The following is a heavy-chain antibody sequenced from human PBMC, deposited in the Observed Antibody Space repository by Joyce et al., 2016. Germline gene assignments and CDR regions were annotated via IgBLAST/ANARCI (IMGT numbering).Heavy chain of an antibody. Sequence: HLQESGPGLVKPSETLSLTCTISGDSFDSLTYDWSWIRQPPGKGLEWIGFICSSETTNYNPSLGGRVTISAGTAKKQFSLRLTSVTSADTAVYYCATSLPSHVGGFKLFGMDVWGQGTTVIVSS. V-gene: IGHV4-61*01. J-gene: IGHJ6*02. CDR2: ICSSETT. CDR3: ATSLPSHVGGFKLFGMDV. CDR1: GDSFDSLTYD. D-gene: IGHD3-10*01.